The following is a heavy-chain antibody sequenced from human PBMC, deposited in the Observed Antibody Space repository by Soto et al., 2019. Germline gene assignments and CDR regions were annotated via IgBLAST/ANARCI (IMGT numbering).Heavy chain of an antibody. CDR2: IWHTGRP. V-gene: IGHV4-4*02. D-gene: IGHD2-15*01. Sequence: QLQLRESGPGLVQPSGTLSLTCDVSGDSLTNNHWWSWVRQAPGKGLEWIGEIWHTGRPNYNPSLKSRAAIFIDKSKNQFSLRLSSVTAADTAVYYCVRDSRTGCSSINCYMHWGQGTLVTVSS. CDR3: VRDSRTGCSSINCYMH. J-gene: IGHJ4*02. CDR1: GDSLTNNHW.